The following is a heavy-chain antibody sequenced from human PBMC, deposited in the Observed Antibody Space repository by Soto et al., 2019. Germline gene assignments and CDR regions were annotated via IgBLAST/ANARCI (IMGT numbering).Heavy chain of an antibody. D-gene: IGHD2-2*01. CDR1: GFTFTKLA. CDR2: VSGSGEDT. J-gene: IGHJ1*01. Sequence: EVQLLESGGGLVQPGESLRLSCAASGFTFTKLATGWVRQAPGKGLEWVSGVSGSGEDTYYADSVKGRFTISRDISKNTLYLQMSSLRADDTAVYFCVVSDCTSIECRRFPHWGPGTQVSV. V-gene: IGHV3-23*01. CDR3: VVSDCTSIECRRFPH.